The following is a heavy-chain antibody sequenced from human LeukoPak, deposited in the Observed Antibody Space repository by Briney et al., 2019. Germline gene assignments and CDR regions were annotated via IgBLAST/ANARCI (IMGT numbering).Heavy chain of an antibody. CDR3: ASLSSGWYKVDY. J-gene: IGHJ4*02. CDR2: IYYSGST. V-gene: IGHV4-39*01. D-gene: IGHD6-19*01. Sequence: SETLSLTCTVSGGSISSSSYYWGWIRQPPGKGLEWIGNIYYSGSTYYNPSLKSRVTISVDTSRNQFSLRLSSVTAADTAVYYCASLSSGWYKVDYWGQGTLVTVSS. CDR1: GGSISSSSYY.